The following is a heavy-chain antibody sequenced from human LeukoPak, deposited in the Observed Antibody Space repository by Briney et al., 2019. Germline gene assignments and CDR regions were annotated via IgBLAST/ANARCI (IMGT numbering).Heavy chain of an antibody. CDR3: ARVSSSPY. Sequence: SVTVSCKASGYTFTSYAIIWVRQAPGQGLEWMGGIIPIFGTANYAQKFQGRVTITADESTSTAYMELSSLRSEDTAVYYCARVSSSPYWGQGTLVTVSS. J-gene: IGHJ4*02. CDR1: GYTFTSYA. CDR2: IIPIFGTA. D-gene: IGHD6-13*01. V-gene: IGHV1-69*13.